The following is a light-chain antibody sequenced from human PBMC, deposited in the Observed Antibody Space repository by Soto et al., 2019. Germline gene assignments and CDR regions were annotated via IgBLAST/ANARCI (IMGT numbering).Light chain of an antibody. CDR2: EVN. J-gene: IGLJ1*01. CDR1: SSDVGGYKF. Sequence: QSAPTQPPSASESPGQSVTISCTGTSSDVGGYKFVSWHQQHPGKAPKLILYEVNKRPSGVPDRFSGSKSGNTASLTVSGLQADDEAEYYCSSYAGSNTFVFGTGTKLTVL. CDR3: SSYAGSNTFV. V-gene: IGLV2-8*01.